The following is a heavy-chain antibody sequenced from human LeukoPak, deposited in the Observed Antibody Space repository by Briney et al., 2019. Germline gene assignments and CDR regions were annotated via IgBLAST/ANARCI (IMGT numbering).Heavy chain of an antibody. D-gene: IGHD3-22*01. J-gene: IGHJ3*02. V-gene: IGHV4-30-4*01. Sequence: PSQTLSLTRTVSGGSLRRGDYYWSWIRQPPEKGLEGIGYFYYSGSTYYNPSLKSRVTISLDTSKNQYSLKLSSVTAADTAVYYCARTYYYDSSGYYGGAFDIWGQGTMVSVPS. CDR3: ARTYYYDSSGYYGGAFDI. CDR2: FYYSGST. CDR1: GGSLRRGDYY.